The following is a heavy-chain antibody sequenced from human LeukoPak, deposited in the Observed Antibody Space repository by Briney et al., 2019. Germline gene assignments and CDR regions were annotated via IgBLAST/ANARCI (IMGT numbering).Heavy chain of an antibody. Sequence: PSETMSLTCTVSGGSISSSSYYWGWIRQPPGKGLEWIGSIYYSGSTYYNPSLKSRVTISVDTSKNQFSLKLSSVTAADTAVYYCARHVAHVHQDYYMDVWGKGTTVTVSS. CDR2: IYYSGST. J-gene: IGHJ6*03. V-gene: IGHV4-39*01. D-gene: IGHD3-16*01. CDR3: ARHVAHVHQDYYMDV. CDR1: GGSISSSSYY.